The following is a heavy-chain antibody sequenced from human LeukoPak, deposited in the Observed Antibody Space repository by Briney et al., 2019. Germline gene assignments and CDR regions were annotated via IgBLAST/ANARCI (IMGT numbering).Heavy chain of an antibody. V-gene: IGHV3-7*01. CDR2: IKEDGSEK. J-gene: IGHJ4*02. CDR3: STTLDH. CDR1: GFTFSNYG. Sequence: GGSLRLSCAASGFTFSNYGMHWVRQAPGKGLEWVANIKEDGSEKNYIDSVKGRFTISRDNAKSSVYLQMNSLRAEDTATYFCSTTLDHWGQGVQVTVSS.